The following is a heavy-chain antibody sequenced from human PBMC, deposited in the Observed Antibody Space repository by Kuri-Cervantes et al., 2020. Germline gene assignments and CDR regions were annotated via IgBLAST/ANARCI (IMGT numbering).Heavy chain of an antibody. CDR3: ARPLNGVGGAFDI. CDR2: ISGSGGST. D-gene: IGHD3-16*01. Sequence: GESLKISCAASGFTFSSYAMSWVRQAPGKGLEWVSAISGSGGSTYYADSVKGRFTISRDNSKNTLYLQMNSLRAEDTAVYYCARPLNGVGGAFDIWGQGTMVTVSS. V-gene: IGHV3-23*01. J-gene: IGHJ3*02. CDR1: GFTFSSYA.